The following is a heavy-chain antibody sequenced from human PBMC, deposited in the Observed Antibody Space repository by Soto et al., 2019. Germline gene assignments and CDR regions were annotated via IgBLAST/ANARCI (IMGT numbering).Heavy chain of an antibody. D-gene: IGHD2-21*01. CDR1: GYTFTSYW. CDR3: ALKRLAYCGIPNCFSGFFAY. CDR2: INPADSET. Sequence: GESLKISCKTSGYTFTSYWIGWVRQMPGKGLEWIGIINPADSETRLSPSFQGQVTISADKSVTTAYLQWSSVKASDTAMYYCALKRLAYCGIPNCFSGFFAYWGQGTLVTVYS. V-gene: IGHV5-51*01. J-gene: IGHJ4*02.